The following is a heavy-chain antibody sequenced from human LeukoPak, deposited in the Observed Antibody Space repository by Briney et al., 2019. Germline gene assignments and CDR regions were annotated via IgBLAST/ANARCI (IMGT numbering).Heavy chain of an antibody. CDR3: ARDVPIIAAAGHDAFDI. CDR2: TYYRSKWYN. CDR1: GDSVSSNSAA. D-gene: IGHD6-13*01. V-gene: IGHV6-1*01. Sequence: SQTLSLTCAISGDSVSSNSAAWNWIRQPPSRGLEWLGRTYYRSKWYNDYAVSVKSRITINPDTSKNQFSLQLNSVTPEDTAVYYCARDVPIIAAAGHDAFDIWGQGTMVTVSS. J-gene: IGHJ3*02.